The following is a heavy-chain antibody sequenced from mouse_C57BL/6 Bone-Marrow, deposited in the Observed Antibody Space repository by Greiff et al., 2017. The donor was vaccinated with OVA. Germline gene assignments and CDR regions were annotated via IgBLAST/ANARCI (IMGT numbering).Heavy chain of an antibody. J-gene: IGHJ4*01. CDR2: IYPGDGDT. CDR3: ARKTSLDY. V-gene: IGHV1-82*01. Sequence: VQLQQPGPELVKPGASVKISCKASGYAFSSSWMHWVKQRPGQGLEWIGRIYPGDGDTNYNGKFKGKATLTADKSSSTAYMQLSRLTSEDSAVYFCARKTSLDYWGQGTSVTVSS. CDR1: GYAFSSSW.